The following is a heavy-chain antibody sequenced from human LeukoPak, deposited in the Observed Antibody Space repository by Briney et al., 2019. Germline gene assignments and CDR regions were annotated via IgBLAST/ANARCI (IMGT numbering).Heavy chain of an antibody. CDR2: MNPNSGNT. Sequence: ASVKVSCKASGYTFTSYDINWVRQATGQGLEWMGWMNPNSGNTGYAQKFQGRVTMTRNTSISTAYMELSSLRSEDTAVYYCARGRRVTIFGVVTYNWFDPWGQGALVTVSS. CDR1: GYTFTSYD. CDR3: ARGRRVTIFGVVTYNWFDP. V-gene: IGHV1-8*01. J-gene: IGHJ5*02. D-gene: IGHD3-3*01.